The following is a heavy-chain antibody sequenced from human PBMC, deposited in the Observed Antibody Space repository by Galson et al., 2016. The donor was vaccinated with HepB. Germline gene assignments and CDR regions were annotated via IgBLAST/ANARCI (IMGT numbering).Heavy chain of an antibody. D-gene: IGHD3-10*01. V-gene: IGHV3-48*02. CDR1: GFTFSTYS. CDR3: ASSVRGSGSPPGGY. CDR2: ISTSSSTI. Sequence: SLRLSCAASGFTFSTYSMDWVRQAPGKGLEWISYISTSSSTIYYADSVKGRFTISRDDATNSLYLQMNSLRDEDTAVYYCASSVRGSGSPPGGYWGQGILVTVSS. J-gene: IGHJ4*02.